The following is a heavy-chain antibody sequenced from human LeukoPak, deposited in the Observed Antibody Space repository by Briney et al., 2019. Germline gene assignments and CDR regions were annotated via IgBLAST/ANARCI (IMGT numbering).Heavy chain of an antibody. Sequence: GASVKVSCKTSGYTFTTYGVSWVRQAPGQGLEWMGWVNGYTGNTNYAERFQGRVTMTTDTSTTTVYMELTSLRSDDTAVYYCARGEVSASLYYFDFWGQGTLVTVS. CDR3: ARGEVSASLYYFDF. V-gene: IGHV1-18*01. D-gene: IGHD2-2*01. CDR1: GYTFTTYG. J-gene: IGHJ4*02. CDR2: VNGYTGNT.